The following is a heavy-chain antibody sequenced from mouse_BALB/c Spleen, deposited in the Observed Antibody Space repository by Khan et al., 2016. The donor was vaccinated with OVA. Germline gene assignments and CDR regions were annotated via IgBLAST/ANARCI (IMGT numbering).Heavy chain of an antibody. J-gene: IGHJ2*01. D-gene: IGHD1-1*01. CDR2: INPNNGYT. V-gene: IGHV1-4*01. CDR1: GYTFTSYT. Sequence: QVQLKQSGAELARPGASVKMSCKASGYTFTSYTIHWIKQRPGQGLEWIGYINPNNGYTNYNQKFKDKATLTTDKSSTTAYLQLSSLTSDDSAVYYCARRSLRWDFDYWGQGTTLTVSS. CDR3: ARRSLRWDFDY.